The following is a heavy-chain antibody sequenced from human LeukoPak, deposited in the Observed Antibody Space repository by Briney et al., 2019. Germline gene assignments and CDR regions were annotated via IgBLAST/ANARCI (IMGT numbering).Heavy chain of an antibody. CDR3: ARIRMITLGGVIDY. V-gene: IGHV4-30-4*08. CDR2: IYYSGST. Sequence: TLSLTCTVSGGSISSGDYYWSWIRQPPGKGLEWIGYIYYSGSTYYNPSLKSRVTISVDTSKNQFSLKLSSVTAADTAVYYCARIRMITLGGVIDYWGQGTLVTVSS. J-gene: IGHJ4*02. CDR1: GGSISSGDYY. D-gene: IGHD3-16*01.